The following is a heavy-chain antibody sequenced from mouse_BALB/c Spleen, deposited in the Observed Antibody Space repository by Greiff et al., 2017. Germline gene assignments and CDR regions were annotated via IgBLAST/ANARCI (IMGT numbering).Heavy chain of an antibody. CDR3: ARSGNGAMDY. CDR2: IDPANGNT. D-gene: IGHD1-3*01. Sequence: EVKLQESGAELVKPGASVKLSCTASGFNIKDTYMHWVKQRPEQGLEWIGRIDPANGNTKYDPKFQGKATITADTSSNTAYLQLSSLTSEDTAVYYCARSGNGAMDYWGQGTSVTVSS. V-gene: IGHV14-3*02. CDR1: GFNIKDTY. J-gene: IGHJ4*01.